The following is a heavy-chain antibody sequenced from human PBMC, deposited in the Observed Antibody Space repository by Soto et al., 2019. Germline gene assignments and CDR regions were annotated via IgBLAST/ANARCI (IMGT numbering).Heavy chain of an antibody. J-gene: IGHJ6*02. D-gene: IGHD2-15*01. V-gene: IGHV5-51*01. CDR1: GYTFTDYW. Sequence: PGESLKISCKGSGYTFTDYWMGGVRQLPGKGLDGMGIIYPGDSDTRYSPSFQGHVTITVDRSTSTAYVQWNTLKAPDTAMYYCARDIGNFRYYYYAMDVWGQGTTVTVSS. CDR3: ARDIGNFRYYYYAMDV. CDR2: IYPGDSDT.